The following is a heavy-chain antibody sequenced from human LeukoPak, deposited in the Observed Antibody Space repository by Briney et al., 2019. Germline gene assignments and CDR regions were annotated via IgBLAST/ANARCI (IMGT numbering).Heavy chain of an antibody. CDR3: ARDGDSGAYNWFDP. CDR2: INTNTGNP. J-gene: IGHJ5*02. D-gene: IGHD6-25*01. V-gene: IGHV7-4-1*02. Sequence: SVKVSCKASGYTFTNYAMNWVRQAPGQGLEWTGWINTNTGNPTYAQGFTGRFVFSLDTSVSTAYLQISSLKAEDTAVYYCARDGDSGAYNWFDPWGQGTLVTVSS. CDR1: GYTFTNYA.